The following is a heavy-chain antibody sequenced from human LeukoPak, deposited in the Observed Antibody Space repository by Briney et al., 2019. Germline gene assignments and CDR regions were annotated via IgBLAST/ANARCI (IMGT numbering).Heavy chain of an antibody. J-gene: IGHJ4*02. CDR3: ARDWMDYDSSGYYGRHFDY. D-gene: IGHD3-22*01. CDR1: GLSFTMYG. CDR2: ISTDGNNE. Sequence: SGRPLRLSCAASGLSFTMYGIHWVRQAPGKGLEWVAVISTDGNNEYYANSVKGRFTISRDNSKNTVYLQMTSLRTEDTAVYYCARDWMDYDSSGYYGRHFDYWGQGTLVTVSS. V-gene: IGHV3-30*03.